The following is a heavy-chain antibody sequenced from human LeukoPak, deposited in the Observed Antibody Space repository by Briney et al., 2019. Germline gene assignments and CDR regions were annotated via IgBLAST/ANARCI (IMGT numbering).Heavy chain of an antibody. CDR3: CVENPWELLAY. J-gene: IGHJ4*02. CDR2: IYHSGST. V-gene: IGHV4-59*04. CDR1: GGSISSYY. Sequence: SETLSLTCTVSGGSISSYYWSWIRQPPGKGLEWIGSIYHSGSTYYNPSLKSRVTISVDTSKNQFSLKLSSVTAADTAVYYCCVENPWELLAYWGQGTLVTVSS. D-gene: IGHD1-26*01.